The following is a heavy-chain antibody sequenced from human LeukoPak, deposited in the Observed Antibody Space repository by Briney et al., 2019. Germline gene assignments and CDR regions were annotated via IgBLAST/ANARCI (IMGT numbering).Heavy chain of an antibody. Sequence: SETLSLTCAVYGGSFSGYYWSWIRQPPGKGLEWIGEINHSGSTNYNPSLKSRVTISVDTSKNQFSLKLSSVTAADTAVYYCASRGPPSFSRFDYWGQGTLVTVSS. CDR3: ASRGPPSFSRFDY. V-gene: IGHV4-34*01. CDR1: GGSFSGYY. J-gene: IGHJ4*02. CDR2: INHSGST.